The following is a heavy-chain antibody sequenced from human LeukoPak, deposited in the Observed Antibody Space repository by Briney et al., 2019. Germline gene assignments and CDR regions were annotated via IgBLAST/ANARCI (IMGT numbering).Heavy chain of an antibody. D-gene: IGHD2-21*01. V-gene: IGHV3-23*01. CDR2: ITGNGDNA. J-gene: IGHJ4*02. CDR1: GFTFSDFA. Sequence: GGSLRLSCAASGFTFSDFALRWVRQAPGKGLEWVSGITGNGDNAFYADSVKCRFTTSRDNSKNTLFLQMNSLRAEDTAVYYCAKGGAAYSYDYWGQGTLVIVSS. CDR3: AKGGAAYSYDY.